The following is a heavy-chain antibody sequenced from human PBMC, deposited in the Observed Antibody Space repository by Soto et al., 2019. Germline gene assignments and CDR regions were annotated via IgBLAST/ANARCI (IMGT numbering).Heavy chain of an antibody. CDR2: IYYSGST. CDR1: GGSISSYY. J-gene: IGHJ6*03. CDR3: ARGGYFCSSTSCYIPQPNYYYYYMDV. Sequence: SETLSLTCTVSGGSISSYYWSWIRQPPGKGLEWIGYIYYSGSTNYNPSLKSRVTISVDTSKNQFSLKLSSVTAADTAVYYCARGGYFCSSTSCYIPQPNYYYYYMDVWGKGTTVTVSS. D-gene: IGHD2-2*02. V-gene: IGHV4-59*01.